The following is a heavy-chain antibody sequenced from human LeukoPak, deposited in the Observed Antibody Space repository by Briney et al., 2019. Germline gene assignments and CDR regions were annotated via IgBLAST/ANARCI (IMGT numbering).Heavy chain of an antibody. CDR3: ARAPRLGSYYDY. D-gene: IGHD1-26*01. CDR2: IYYSGST. Sequence: SETLSLTCTVSGGSISSGDYYWRWIRQPPGKGLEWIGYIYYSGSTYYNPSLKSRVTISVDTSKNQFSLKLSSVTAADTAVYYCARAPRLGSYYDYWGQGTLVTVSS. V-gene: IGHV4-30-4*01. CDR1: GGSISSGDYY. J-gene: IGHJ4*02.